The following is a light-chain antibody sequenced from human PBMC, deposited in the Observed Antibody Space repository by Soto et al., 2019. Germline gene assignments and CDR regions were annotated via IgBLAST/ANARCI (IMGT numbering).Light chain of an antibody. V-gene: IGKV3-15*01. J-gene: IGKJ2*01. CDR3: QQYHNRPPYT. CDR2: GAS. CDR1: QSVSTN. Sequence: EIVMTQSPATLSVSPGERATLSSRASQSVSTNLAWYQQKPGQAPRLLMYGASTRATGIPARFSGSGSGTEFTLTISSLQSEDFAVYYCQQYHNRPPYTFGQGTKLEIK.